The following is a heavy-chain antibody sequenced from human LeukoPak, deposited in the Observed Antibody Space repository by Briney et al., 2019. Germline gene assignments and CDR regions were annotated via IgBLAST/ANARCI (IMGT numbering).Heavy chain of an antibody. D-gene: IGHD2-15*01. Sequence: GGSLRLSCAASGFTFKLYWMHWVRQVPGKRPVWVSRINDDGSDTIYADSVRGRFTISRDDAKNTVYLQMNNLRAEDTAVYYCVRGGPFTWSWGQGTLVTVSS. CDR1: GFTFKLYW. V-gene: IGHV3-74*01. CDR3: VRGGPFTWS. J-gene: IGHJ5*02. CDR2: INDDGSDT.